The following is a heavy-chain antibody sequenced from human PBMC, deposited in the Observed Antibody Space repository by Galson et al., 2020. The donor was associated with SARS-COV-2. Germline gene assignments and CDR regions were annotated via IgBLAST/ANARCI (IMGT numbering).Heavy chain of an antibody. J-gene: IGHJ5*02. V-gene: IGHV4-34*01. CDR2: INHSGST. CDR1: GGSFSGYY. Sequence: ETSETLSLSCAVYGGSFSGYYWSWIRQPPGKGLEWIGEINHSGSTNYNPSLKSRVTISVDTSKNQFSLKLSSVTAADTAVYYCATAGYGDYEGWFDPGGQGTLVTVSS. D-gene: IGHD4-17*01. CDR3: ATAGYGDYEGWFDP.